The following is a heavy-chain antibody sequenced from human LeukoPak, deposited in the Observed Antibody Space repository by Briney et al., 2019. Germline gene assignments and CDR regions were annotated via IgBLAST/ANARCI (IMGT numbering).Heavy chain of an antibody. V-gene: IGHV4-4*07. CDR3: ARSYYYDSSGYFDY. CDR2: IYTSGST. Sequence: SETLSLTCTVSGGSISSYYWSWIRQPAGKGLEWIGRIYTSGSTNYNPSLKSRVTMSVDTSKNQFSLKLSSVTAADTAVYYCARSYYYDSSGYFDYWGQGTLVTVSS. D-gene: IGHD3-22*01. CDR1: GGSISSYY. J-gene: IGHJ4*02.